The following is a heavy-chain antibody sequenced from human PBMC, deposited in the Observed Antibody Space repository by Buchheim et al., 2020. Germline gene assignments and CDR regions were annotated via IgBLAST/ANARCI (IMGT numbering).Heavy chain of an antibody. CDR1: GGSISSSSYY. CDR2: IYYSGST. CDR3: ATSQTSQGGELLDAFDI. D-gene: IGHD1-26*01. J-gene: IGHJ3*02. Sequence: QLQLQESGPGLVKPSETLSLTCTVSGGSISSSSYYWGWIRQPPGKGLEWIGSIYYSGSTYYNPSLKSRVTISVDTPKNQFSLKLSSVTAADTAVYYCATSQTSQGGELLDAFDIWGQGT. V-gene: IGHV4-39*01.